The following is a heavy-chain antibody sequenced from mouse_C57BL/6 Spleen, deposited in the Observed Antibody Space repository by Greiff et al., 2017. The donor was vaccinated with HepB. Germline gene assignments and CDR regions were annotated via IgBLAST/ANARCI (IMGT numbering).Heavy chain of an antibody. CDR3: TRRKRLLRFAY. D-gene: IGHD2-1*01. J-gene: IGHJ3*01. CDR2: IDPETGGT. V-gene: IGHV1-15*01. CDR1: GYTFTDYE. Sequence: QVQLKESGAELVRPGASVTLSCKASGYTFTDYEMHWVKQTPVHGLEWIGAIDPETGGTAYNQKFKGKAILTADKSSSTAYMELRSLTSEDSAVYYCTRRKRLLRFAYWGQGTLVTVSA.